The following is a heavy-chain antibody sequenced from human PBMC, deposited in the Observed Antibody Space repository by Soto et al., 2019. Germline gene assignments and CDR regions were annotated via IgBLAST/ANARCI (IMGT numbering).Heavy chain of an antibody. Sequence: QVQLVESGGGLVQPGGSLRLSCAASGFTFGDYEMSWIRQAAGKGPEWVSFLSRSGNTIYYADSVKGRFTLSRDNSKNMVYLQMDSLRVEDTAVYYCAKDHQTYNWDYLFDSWGPGTLVTVSS. V-gene: IGHV3-11*04. CDR3: AKDHQTYNWDYLFDS. CDR1: GFTFGDYE. J-gene: IGHJ4*02. CDR2: LSRSGNTI. D-gene: IGHD1-7*01.